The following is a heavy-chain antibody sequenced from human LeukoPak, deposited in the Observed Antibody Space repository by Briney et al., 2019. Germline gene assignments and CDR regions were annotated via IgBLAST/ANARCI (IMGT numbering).Heavy chain of an antibody. CDR2: IDWDDDK. CDR1: GFSLSTSGMC. D-gene: IGHD3-3*01. V-gene: IGHV2-70*11. Sequence: SGPTLVNPTQTLTLTCTFSGFSLSTSGMCVSWIRQPPGKALEWLARIDWDDDKYYSTSLKTRLTISKHTSKNQVVLTMTNMDPVDTATYYCARLTYYDFWSGYQTFDYWGQGTLVTVSS. J-gene: IGHJ4*02. CDR3: ARLTYYDFWSGYQTFDY.